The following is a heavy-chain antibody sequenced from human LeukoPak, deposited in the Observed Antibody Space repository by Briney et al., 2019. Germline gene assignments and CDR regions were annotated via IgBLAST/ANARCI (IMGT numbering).Heavy chain of an antibody. D-gene: IGHD1-7*01. CDR3: ANLPITGTTFSLDY. Sequence: HPGRSLRLSCAASGSTFSSYGMPWVRQAPGKGLEWVAVISYDGSNKYYADSVKGRFTISRDNSKNTLYLQMNSLRAEDTAVYYCANLPITGTTFSLDYWGQGTLVTVSS. CDR1: GSTFSSYG. V-gene: IGHV3-30*18. J-gene: IGHJ4*02. CDR2: ISYDGSNK.